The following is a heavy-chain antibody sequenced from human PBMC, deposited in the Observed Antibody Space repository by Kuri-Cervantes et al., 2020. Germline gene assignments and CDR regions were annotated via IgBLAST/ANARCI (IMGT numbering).Heavy chain of an antibody. J-gene: IGHJ4*02. D-gene: IGHD2-2*01. CDR3: ARAPGVHCSSTSCLAHFDY. Sequence: GESLKISCAASGFTFSSYGMHWVRQAPGKGLEWVAFIRYDGSNKYYADSVKGRFTISRDNSKNTLFLQMNSLRAEDTAVHYCARAPGVHCSSTSCLAHFDYWGQGTLVTVSS. CDR1: GFTFSSYG. CDR2: IRYDGSNK. V-gene: IGHV3-30*02.